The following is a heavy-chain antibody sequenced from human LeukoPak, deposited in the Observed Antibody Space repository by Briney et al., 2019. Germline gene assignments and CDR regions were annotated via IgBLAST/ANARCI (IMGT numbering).Heavy chain of an antibody. V-gene: IGHV1-69*13. D-gene: IGHD5-24*01. Sequence: SVKVSCKASGGTFSSYAISWVRQAPGQGLEWMGGIIPIFGTANYAQKFQGRVTITADESTSTAYMELSSLRSEDTAVYYCAREGFRRDGYNFNYYMDVWGKGTTVTVSS. J-gene: IGHJ6*03. CDR1: GGTFSSYA. CDR3: AREGFRRDGYNFNYYMDV. CDR2: IIPIFGTA.